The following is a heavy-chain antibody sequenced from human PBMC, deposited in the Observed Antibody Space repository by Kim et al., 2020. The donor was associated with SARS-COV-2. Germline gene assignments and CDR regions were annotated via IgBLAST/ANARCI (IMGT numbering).Heavy chain of an antibody. J-gene: IGHJ3*01. D-gene: IGHD3-10*01. CDR1: GFTFGNYA. CDR3: VKCSSNYGNDAFDV. V-gene: IGHV3-23*01. CDR2: IKGGGGGT. Sequence: GGSLRLSCAASGFTFGNYAMNWVRQAPGKGLEWVAYIKGGGGGTHYADSVKGRFTISRDNSKNTLYLEMNSLRAEETALYSCVKCSSNYGNDAFDVWGPGTMVTVSS.